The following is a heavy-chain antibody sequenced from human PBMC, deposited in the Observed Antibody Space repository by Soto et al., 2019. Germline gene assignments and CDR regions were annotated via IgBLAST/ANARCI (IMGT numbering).Heavy chain of an antibody. CDR1: GGSMISDRW. V-gene: IGHV4-4*02. CDR3: ARDPANLALAVAYFDS. D-gene: IGHD2-15*01. CDR2: ISHTGRT. J-gene: IGHJ4*02. Sequence: SETLSLTCVVSGGSMISDRWWNWVRQSPGKGLEWIGSISHTGRTSYNPSLKSRVPISVDTSKNQFSLTLTSVTAADTAVYYCARDPANLALAVAYFDSWGQGTLVTVSS.